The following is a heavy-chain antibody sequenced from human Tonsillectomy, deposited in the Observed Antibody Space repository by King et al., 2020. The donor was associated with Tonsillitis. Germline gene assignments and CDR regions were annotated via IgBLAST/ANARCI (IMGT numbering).Heavy chain of an antibody. Sequence: QVQLQESGPGLVKPSETLSLTCTVSGGSISTYYWNWIRQPPGKGLQWIGYIYYSGSINYNPSLKSRVTMSVDTSKNQFSLKLSSVTTADTAVYYCARGETTISWIDSWGQGTLVTVSS. CDR2: IYYSGSI. J-gene: IGHJ4*02. V-gene: IGHV4-59*01. CDR3: ARGETTISWIDS. D-gene: IGHD6-13*01. CDR1: GGSISTYY.